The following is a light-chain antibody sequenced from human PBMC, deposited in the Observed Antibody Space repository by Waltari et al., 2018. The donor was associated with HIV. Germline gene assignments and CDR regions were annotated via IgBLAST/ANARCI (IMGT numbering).Light chain of an antibody. CDR3: ATWDDSLNGWV. CDR2: TNN. J-gene: IGLJ3*02. V-gene: IGLV1-44*01. CDR1: SSNIATNT. Sequence: QSVLTQPPSASGTPGQRVPISCSGSSSNIATNTVNWYQQLPGTAPKLRIYTNNQRPSGVPARFSGSKSGTSASLAISGLQSDDDADYYCATWDDSLNGWVFGGGTRLTVL.